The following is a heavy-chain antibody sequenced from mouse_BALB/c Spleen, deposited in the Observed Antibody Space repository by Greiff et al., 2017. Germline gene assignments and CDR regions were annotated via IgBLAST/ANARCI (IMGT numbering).Heavy chain of an antibody. CDR1: GYSITSDYA. V-gene: IGHV3-2*02. Sequence: VQLKESGPGLVTPSQSLSLTCTVTGYSITSDYAWNWLRQFPGNKLEWMGYISYGGSTSYNPSLYSRIFITRDTSKNQFFLQLNSVTTEDTATYYCARRGYTTATAGFAYWGQGTLVTVSA. D-gene: IGHD1-2*01. J-gene: IGHJ3*01. CDR3: ARRGYTTATAGFAY. CDR2: ISYGGST.